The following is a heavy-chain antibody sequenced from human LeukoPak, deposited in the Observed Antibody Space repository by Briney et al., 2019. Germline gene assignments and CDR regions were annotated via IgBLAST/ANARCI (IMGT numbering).Heavy chain of an antibody. CDR3: ARDRGGGGTFDAFDI. CDR2: IYSGGST. V-gene: IGHV3-53*01. Sequence: GSLRLSCAASGFTVSSNYMSWVRQAPGKGLEWVSVIYSGGSTCYADSVKGRFTISRDNSKNTLYLQMNSLRAEDTAVYYCARDRGGGGTFDAFDIWGQGTMVTVSS. CDR1: GFTVSSNY. D-gene: IGHD1-26*01. J-gene: IGHJ3*02.